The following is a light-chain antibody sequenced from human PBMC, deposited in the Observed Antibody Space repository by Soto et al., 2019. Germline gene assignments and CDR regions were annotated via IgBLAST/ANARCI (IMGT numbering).Light chain of an antibody. V-gene: IGLV7-46*01. Sequence: QAVVTQEPSVTVSPGVTVTLTCDSSTGPVTSGRYPYWFQQKPGQAPRTLIYDTSLKYSWTPARFSGSLLRGKAALTLSGARPEDEADYYCLLSYSGGRVFGGGTKVTV. CDR2: DTS. CDR3: LLSYSGGRV. J-gene: IGLJ3*02. CDR1: TGPVTSGRY.